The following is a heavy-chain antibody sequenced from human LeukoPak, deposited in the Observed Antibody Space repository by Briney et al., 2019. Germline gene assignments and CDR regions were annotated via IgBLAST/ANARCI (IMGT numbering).Heavy chain of an antibody. CDR1: GFTFSSYA. Sequence: GSLRLSCAASGFTFSSYAMSWVRQAPGKGLEWVSATSGSGGSTYYADSVKGRFTISRDNSKNTLYLQMNSLRVEDTAVYSCAKLNGGYDYDAFDIWGQGIMVTVSS. CDR3: AKLNGGYDYDAFDI. J-gene: IGHJ3*02. D-gene: IGHD5-12*01. CDR2: TSGSGGST. V-gene: IGHV3-23*01.